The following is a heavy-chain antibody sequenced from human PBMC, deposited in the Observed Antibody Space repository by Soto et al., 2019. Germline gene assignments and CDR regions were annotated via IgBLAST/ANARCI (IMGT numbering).Heavy chain of an antibody. CDR3: ARDLAWKRGKVGRYYYGMDV. J-gene: IGHJ6*02. V-gene: IGHV3-11*06. Sequence: QVLLVESGGGLVKAGGSLRLSCAASGFIFSDYYMSWVRQTPGKGLEWVSYISTRSTYTNYEDSVKGRFTISRDNTKNSLYLQMDSLRVEGTAVYYGARDLAWKRGKVGRYYYGMDVWGQGTTVTVSS. CDR2: ISTRSTYT. D-gene: IGHD1-1*01. CDR1: GFIFSDYY.